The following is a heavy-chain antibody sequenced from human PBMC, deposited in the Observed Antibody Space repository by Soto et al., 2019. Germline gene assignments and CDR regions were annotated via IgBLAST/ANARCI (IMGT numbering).Heavy chain of an antibody. CDR3: AREVGFRYCSGGSCYYYYYGMDG. Sequence: GASVKVSCKASGYTFTGYYMHWVRQAPGQGLEWMGWINPNSGGTNYAQKFQGWVTMTRDTSISTAYMELSRLRSDDTAVYYCAREVGFRYCSGGSCYYYYYGMDGWGQGTTVTVAS. CDR1: GYTFTGYY. CDR2: INPNSGGT. V-gene: IGHV1-2*04. J-gene: IGHJ6*02. D-gene: IGHD2-15*01.